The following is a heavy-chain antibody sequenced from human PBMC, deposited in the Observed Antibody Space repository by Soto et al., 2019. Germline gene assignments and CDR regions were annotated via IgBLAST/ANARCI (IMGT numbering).Heavy chain of an antibody. Sequence: ASVKVSCKASGYTFTSYYMHWVRQAPGQGLEWMGIINPSGGSTSYAQKFQGRVTMTRDTSTSTVYMELSSLRSDDTAVYYCARASIAAAGRTKYYYGMDVWGQGTTVTVSS. J-gene: IGHJ6*02. V-gene: IGHV1-46*01. CDR1: GYTFTSYY. CDR2: INPSGGST. D-gene: IGHD6-13*01. CDR3: ARASIAAAGRTKYYYGMDV.